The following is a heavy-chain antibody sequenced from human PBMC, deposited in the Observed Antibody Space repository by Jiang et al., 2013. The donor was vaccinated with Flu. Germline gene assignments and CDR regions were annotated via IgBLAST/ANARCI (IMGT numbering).Heavy chain of an antibody. D-gene: IGHD6-25*01. CDR3: ARGAAGYWYFDL. V-gene: IGHV3-74*01. CDR1: GFTFSSYW. CDR2: LNSDGSRT. Sequence: LVQPGGSLRLSCAASGFTFSSYWIHRVRQVPGKGLVWVSRLNSDGSRTNYADSVKGRFTISRDNAKNTAYLQMNSLRAEDTSVYYCARGAAGYWYFDLWGRGTLVTVSS. J-gene: IGHJ2*01.